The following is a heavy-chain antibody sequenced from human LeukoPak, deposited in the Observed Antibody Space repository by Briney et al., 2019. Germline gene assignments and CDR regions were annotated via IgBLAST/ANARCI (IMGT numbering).Heavy chain of an antibody. Sequence: PGGSLRLSCEASGFNLKNAWMNWVRQAPGKGLEWVGRIKKTHEGGATDCAAPVNGRFTISRDDSKNTLYLQMNSLKTEDTALYYCTTDGMTVYAAFDVWGQGTMVTVSS. CDR3: TTDGMTVYAAFDV. V-gene: IGHV3-15*07. CDR2: IKKTHEGGAT. D-gene: IGHD1-14*01. J-gene: IGHJ3*01. CDR1: GFNLKNAW.